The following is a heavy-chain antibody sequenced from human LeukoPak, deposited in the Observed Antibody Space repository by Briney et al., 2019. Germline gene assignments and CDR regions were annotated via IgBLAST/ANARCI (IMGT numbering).Heavy chain of an antibody. CDR3: ARGLHRYTYGYVPWELYYYMDV. CDR1: GGSINSGRYY. J-gene: IGHJ6*03. D-gene: IGHD5-18*01. CDR2: ISTSGRT. Sequence: SETLSLTCNVSGGSINSGRYYWSWIRQPAGRGLEWIGHISTSGRTSYSPSLKSRVTISVDTSKNQFSLKMSSVSAADTAVYYCARGLHRYTYGYVPWELYYYMDVWGKGTTVTISS. V-gene: IGHV4-61*09.